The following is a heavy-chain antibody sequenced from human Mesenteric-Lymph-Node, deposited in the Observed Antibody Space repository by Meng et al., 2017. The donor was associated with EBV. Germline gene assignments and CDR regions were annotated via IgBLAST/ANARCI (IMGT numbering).Heavy chain of an antibody. D-gene: IGHD7-27*01. CDR1: ASTVFTYG. CDR3: ARDWDYYGMDV. J-gene: IGHJ6*02. Sequence: QVQLGQSGAEVKKPGASVKVSCKASASTVFTYGISWVRQAPGQVLEWMGWISAHNDDTKYAQKFQGRLTVTRDTSTSTTYMELRSLKSDDTAVYYCARDWDYYGMDVWGQGTTVTVSS. V-gene: IGHV1-18*01. CDR2: ISAHNDDT.